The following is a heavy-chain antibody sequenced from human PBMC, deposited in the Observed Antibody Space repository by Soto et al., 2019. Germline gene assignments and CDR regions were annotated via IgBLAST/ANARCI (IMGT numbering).Heavy chain of an antibody. CDR2: IYSGGST. V-gene: IGHV3-53*01. D-gene: IGHD4-4*01. CDR1: GFTVSSNY. Sequence: LRLSCAASGFTVSSNYMSWVRQAPGKGLEWVSVIYSGGSTYYADSVKGRFTISRDNSKNTLYLQMNSLRAEDTAVYYCARGHSNSTNYYYYGMDVWGQGTTVTVSS. J-gene: IGHJ6*02. CDR3: ARGHSNSTNYYYYGMDV.